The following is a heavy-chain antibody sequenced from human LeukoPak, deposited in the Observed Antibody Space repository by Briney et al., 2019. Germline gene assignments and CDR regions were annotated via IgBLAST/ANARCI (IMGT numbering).Heavy chain of an antibody. J-gene: IGHJ3*02. Sequence: SETLSLTCTVSGGSISSSTYYWGWIRQSPGKGLEWIGSIYYSGNTYYNPSLRSRVTISIDTSKNQFSLKLSSVTAADTAVYYCARPGVVRRAFDIWGQGTMVTVSS. CDR2: IYYSGNT. V-gene: IGHV4-39*07. CDR1: GGSISSSTYY. CDR3: ARPGVVRRAFDI. D-gene: IGHD2-21*01.